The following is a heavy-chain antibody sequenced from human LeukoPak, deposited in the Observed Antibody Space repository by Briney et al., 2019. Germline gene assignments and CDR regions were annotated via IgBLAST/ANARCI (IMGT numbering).Heavy chain of an antibody. J-gene: IGHJ5*02. CDR3: PRPYYYDSRTDP. Sequence: KSSETLSLTCTVSGGSISSGDYYWSWIRQSPGKGLEWIAYMYYSGSTYYNPSLKSRVTMSADTSKNQLSLKLSSVTAADTAVYYCPRPYYYDSRTDPGGQGIVVTVST. V-gene: IGHV4-30-4*01. CDR1: GGSISSGDYY. CDR2: MYYSGST. D-gene: IGHD3-22*01.